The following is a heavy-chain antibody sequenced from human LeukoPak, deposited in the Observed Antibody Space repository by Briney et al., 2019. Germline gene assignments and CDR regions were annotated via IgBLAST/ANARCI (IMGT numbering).Heavy chain of an antibody. Sequence: SETLSLTCTVSGGSISSGSYYWSWIRQPAGKGLEWIGRIYTSGSTNYNLSLKSRVTISVDTSKNQFSLKLSSVTAADTAVYYCARSGFGWFGELDRYYMDVWGKGTTVTISS. J-gene: IGHJ6*03. CDR3: ARSGFGWFGELDRYYMDV. D-gene: IGHD3-10*01. CDR2: IYTSGST. V-gene: IGHV4-61*02. CDR1: GGSISSGSYY.